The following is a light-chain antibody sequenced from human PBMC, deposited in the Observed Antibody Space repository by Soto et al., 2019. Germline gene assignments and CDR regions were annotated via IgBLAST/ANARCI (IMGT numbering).Light chain of an antibody. J-gene: IGLJ1*01. Sequence: SVLTQPPSVSEAPGQRVTISCTGSSSNIGAGYEAHWYQQVPGTAPKLLIYENNNRPSGVPDRFSGSKSGTSASLAITGLQAEDEAEYYCKSYDSSLSGYVFGTGTKLTVL. CDR1: SSNIGAGYE. CDR2: ENN. CDR3: KSYDSSLSGYV. V-gene: IGLV1-40*01.